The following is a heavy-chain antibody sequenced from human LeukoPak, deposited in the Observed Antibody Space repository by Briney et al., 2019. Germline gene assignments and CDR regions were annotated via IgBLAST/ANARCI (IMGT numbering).Heavy chain of an antibody. CDR1: GFTFSSYS. CDR3: ARDAMVRGVRYYYYGMDV. Sequence: NSGGSLRLSCAASGFTFSSYSMNWVRQAPGKGLEWVSSISSSSSYIYYADSVKGRFTISRDNAKNSLYLQMNSLRAEDTAVYYCARDAMVRGVRYYYYGMDVWGQGTTVTVSS. D-gene: IGHD3-10*01. CDR2: ISSSSSYI. J-gene: IGHJ6*02. V-gene: IGHV3-21*01.